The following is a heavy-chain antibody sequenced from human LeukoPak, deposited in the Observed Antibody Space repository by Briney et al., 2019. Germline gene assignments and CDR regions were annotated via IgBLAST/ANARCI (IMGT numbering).Heavy chain of an antibody. J-gene: IGHJ6*03. CDR1: GRSISSYY. CDR2: IYYSAST. V-gene: IGHV4-59*01. CDR3: AREREGVVTVLRDWEYSYFYMDV. Sequence: SETLSLTCTVSGRSISSYYWSWIRQPPGKGLEWIGYIYYSASTNYNPSLKSRVTISVDTSKNQFSLKLSSVTAADTAVYYCAREREGVVTVLRDWEYSYFYMDVWGKGTTVTISS. D-gene: IGHD2-21*02.